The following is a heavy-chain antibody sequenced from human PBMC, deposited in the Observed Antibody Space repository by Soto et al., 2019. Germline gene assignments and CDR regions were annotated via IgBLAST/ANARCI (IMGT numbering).Heavy chain of an antibody. CDR3: AKGSYYYDSSGYYRF. D-gene: IGHD3-22*01. CDR1: GFTFSSYG. J-gene: IGHJ4*02. CDR2: ISYDGSNK. V-gene: IGHV3-30*18. Sequence: QVQLVESGGGVVQPGRSLRLSCAASGFTFSSYGMHWVRQAPGKGLEWVAVISYDGSNKYYADSVKGRFTISRDNSKNTLYLQMNSLRAEDKAVYYCAKGSYYYDSSGYYRFWGQGTLVTVSS.